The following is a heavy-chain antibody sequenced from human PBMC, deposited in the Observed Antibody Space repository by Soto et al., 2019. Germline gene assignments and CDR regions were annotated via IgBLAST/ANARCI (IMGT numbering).Heavy chain of an antibody. J-gene: IGHJ6*02. CDR1: GLPFSSYG. V-gene: IGHV3-30*18. D-gene: IGHD3-3*01. CDR2: ISSDGSQK. Sequence: QVQLVESVGGVVQPGKSLRLSCAASGLPFSSYGMHWVRQAPGKGLEWVAVISSDGSQKDFADSLKGRFSISRDNSKNMLYLELTSPRPEDTAVYYCAKPLYYELWTGSGVFFGLDVWGQETTVTVSS. CDR3: AKPLYYELWTGSGVFFGLDV.